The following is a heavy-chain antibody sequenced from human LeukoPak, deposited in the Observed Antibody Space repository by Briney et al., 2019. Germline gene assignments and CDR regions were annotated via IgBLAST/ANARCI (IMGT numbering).Heavy chain of an antibody. CDR2: IIPIFGTA. V-gene: IGHV1-69*13. CDR3: ARCGYSGYGNDDYYYGMDV. Sequence: SVKVSCKASGGTFSSYAISWVRQAPGQGLEWMGGIIPIFGTANYAQKFQGRVTITADESTSTAYMELSSPRSEDTAVYYCARCGYSGYGNDDYYYGMDVWGQGTTVTVSS. CDR1: GGTFSSYA. J-gene: IGHJ6*02. D-gene: IGHD5-12*01.